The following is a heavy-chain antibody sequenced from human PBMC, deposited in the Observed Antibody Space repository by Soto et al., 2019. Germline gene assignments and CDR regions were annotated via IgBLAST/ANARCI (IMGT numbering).Heavy chain of an antibody. CDR3: ASHRGYGSSARHFDY. Sequence: EVQLLESGGDLVQPGGSVRLSCATSGFTFGNYVMSWVRQAPGKGLEWVSAISGGGGAIYYADSVKGRFTISRDTSKNTLYLQMNSLRAEDTAVYYFASHRGYGSSARHFDYWGQGTLVTVSS. V-gene: IGHV3-23*01. J-gene: IGHJ4*02. CDR1: GFTFGNYV. D-gene: IGHD6-19*01. CDR2: ISGGGGAI.